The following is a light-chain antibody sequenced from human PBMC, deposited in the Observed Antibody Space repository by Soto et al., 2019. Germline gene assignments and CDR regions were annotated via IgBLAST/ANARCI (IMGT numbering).Light chain of an antibody. CDR2: DAT. CDR1: QSVGNL. Sequence: EIVLTQAPATLSLSPGERATLSCRASQSVGNLLGGYHQKPGQAPRLLIFDATNRATGTPRRFSGSGSGTDFTLTISSLEPEDFAIYYCQQRNFRPEITFGGGTKVEI. J-gene: IGKJ4*01. V-gene: IGKV3-11*01. CDR3: QQRNFRPEIT.